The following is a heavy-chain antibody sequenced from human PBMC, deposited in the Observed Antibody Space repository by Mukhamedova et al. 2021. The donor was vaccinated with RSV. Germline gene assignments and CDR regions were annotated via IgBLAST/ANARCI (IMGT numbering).Heavy chain of an antibody. D-gene: IGHD1-26*01. Sequence: GLEWVAVIWYDGSNKYYADSVKGRFTISRDNSKNTLYLQMNSLRAEDTAVYYCARDIGPGATVPYGMDVWGQGTTVTVPS. J-gene: IGHJ6*02. CDR3: ARDIGPGATVPYGMDV. CDR2: IWYDGSNK. V-gene: IGHV3-33*01.